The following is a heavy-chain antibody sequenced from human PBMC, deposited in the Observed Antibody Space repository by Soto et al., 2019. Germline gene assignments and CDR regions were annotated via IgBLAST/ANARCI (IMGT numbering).Heavy chain of an antibody. J-gene: IGHJ4*02. CDR1: EESSANYG. CDR3: ITRGYDGYDLNFLY. V-gene: IGHV5-51*01. CDR2: IRPSTSDT. Sequence: SMTVSCRGGEESSANYGSGCVSKKTGKGLEWMGIIRPSTSDTHYSPTFQGQVTISADKSISTAYLQWASLKASDTAMYYCITRGYDGYDLNFLYWGQGTLVTVSS. D-gene: IGHD5-12*01.